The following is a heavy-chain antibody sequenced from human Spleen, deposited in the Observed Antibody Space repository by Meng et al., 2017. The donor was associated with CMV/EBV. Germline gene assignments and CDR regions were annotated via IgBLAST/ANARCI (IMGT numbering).Heavy chain of an antibody. CDR1: GGSISNYY. V-gene: IGHV4-59*01. D-gene: IGHD2-2*01. CDR3: ARGRSVVVVPSTMRVHWFDP. J-gene: IGHJ5*02. Sequence: SETLSLTCTVSGGSISNYYWSWIRQPPGKGLEWIGYIYYSGSTKYNPSLQRRVTISEDTSKNEFSLRLSSVTAADTAVYYCARGRSVVVVPSTMRVHWFDPWGQGVLVTVSS. CDR2: IYYSGST.